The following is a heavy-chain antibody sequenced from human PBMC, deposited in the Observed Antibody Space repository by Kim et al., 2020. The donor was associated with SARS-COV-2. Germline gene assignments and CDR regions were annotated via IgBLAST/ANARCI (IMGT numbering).Heavy chain of an antibody. CDR1: GGSFSGYY. CDR2: INHSGST. J-gene: IGHJ6*03. Sequence: SETLSLTCAVYGGSFSGYYWSWIRQPPGKGLEWIGEINHSGSTNYNPSPKRRVTISVDTSKNQFSLKLSSVTAADTAVYYCARGTRQWLVRGPYYYYMDVWGRGTTVTVSS. D-gene: IGHD6-19*01. CDR3: ARGTRQWLVRGPYYYYMDV. V-gene: IGHV4-34*01.